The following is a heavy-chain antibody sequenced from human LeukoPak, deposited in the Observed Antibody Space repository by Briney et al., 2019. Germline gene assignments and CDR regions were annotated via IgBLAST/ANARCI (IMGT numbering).Heavy chain of an antibody. V-gene: IGHV3-30-3*01. Sequence: PGGSLRLSCAASGFTFSSYAMHWVRQAPGKGLEWVAVISYDGSNKYYADSVKGRFTISRDNSKNTLYLQMNSLRAEDTAVYYCARDKEWEPDSNSLSDAFDIWGQGTMVTVSS. CDR2: ISYDGSNK. J-gene: IGHJ3*02. CDR1: GFTFSSYA. D-gene: IGHD1-26*01. CDR3: ARDKEWEPDSNSLSDAFDI.